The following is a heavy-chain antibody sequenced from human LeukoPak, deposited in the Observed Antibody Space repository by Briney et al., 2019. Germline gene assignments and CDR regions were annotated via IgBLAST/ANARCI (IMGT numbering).Heavy chain of an antibody. D-gene: IGHD3-22*01. CDR2: ISAYNGNT. V-gene: IGHV1-18*01. J-gene: IGHJ4*02. CDR3: ARDINYYYYSSGYYDYFDY. CDR1: GYTFTNYG. Sequence: RASVKVSCKASGYTFTNYGMSWVRQAPGQGLEWMGWISAYNGNTKYAQKLQGRVTMTTDTSTSTAYMELRSLRSDDTAVYYCARDINYYYYSSGYYDYFDYWGQGTLVTVSS.